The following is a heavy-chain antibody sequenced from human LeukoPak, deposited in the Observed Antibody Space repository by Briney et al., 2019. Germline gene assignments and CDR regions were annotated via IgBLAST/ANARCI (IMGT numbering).Heavy chain of an antibody. CDR1: GGSISSSPYY. CDR2: IYYSGST. Sequence: AETLSLTCTVSGGSISSSPYYWSWIRQPPGKGLEWIGYIYYSGSTKYNPSLKSRVTISLDTSKNQFSLKLNSVTAADTAVYYCARGDSLYGDLGYWGQGTLVTVSS. CDR3: ARGDSLYGDLGY. V-gene: IGHV4-61*01. D-gene: IGHD2/OR15-2a*01. J-gene: IGHJ4*02.